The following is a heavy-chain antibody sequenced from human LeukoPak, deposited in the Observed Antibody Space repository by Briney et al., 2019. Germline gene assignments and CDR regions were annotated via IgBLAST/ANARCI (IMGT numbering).Heavy chain of an antibody. CDR2: ISAYNGNT. D-gene: IGHD3-22*01. CDR3: AREPPIPYYYDSSGYYGYFQH. J-gene: IGHJ1*01. V-gene: IGHV1-18*01. CDR1: GYTFTSYG. Sequence: ASVTVSCKASGYTFTSYGISWVRQAPGQGLEWMGWISAYNGNTNYAQKLQGRVTMTTDTSTSTAYMELRSLRSDDTAVYYCAREPPIPYYYDSSGYYGYFQHWGQGTLVTVSS.